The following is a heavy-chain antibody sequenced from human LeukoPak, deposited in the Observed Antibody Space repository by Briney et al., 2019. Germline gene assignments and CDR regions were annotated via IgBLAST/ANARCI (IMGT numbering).Heavy chain of an antibody. V-gene: IGHV3-74*01. CDR1: GFMFSSYW. J-gene: IGHJ3*02. Sequence: GESLKISCAASGFMFSSYWMHWVRQLPGKGLVWVSRINIDGSTTTYADSVKGRFTISRDNAKNTLYLQMNSLRAEDTAVYYCVRWGTTVTTNIPAFDIWGQGTVVTVSS. D-gene: IGHD4-17*01. CDR2: INIDGSTT. CDR3: VRWGTTVTTNIPAFDI.